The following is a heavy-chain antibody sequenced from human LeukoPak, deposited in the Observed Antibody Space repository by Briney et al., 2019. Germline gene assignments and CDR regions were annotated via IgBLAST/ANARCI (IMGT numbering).Heavy chain of an antibody. D-gene: IGHD1-26*01. V-gene: IGHV3-23*01. J-gene: IGHJ4*02. CDR3: AKDRGY. CDR1: GFTVRSNY. Sequence: PGGSLRLSCAASGFTVRSNYMSWVRQAPGKGLEWVSAVSANGGTTYYADSVKGRFTISRDNSKNTLYLQMNSLRADDTAVYYCAKDRGYWGQGTLVTVSS. CDR2: VSANGGTT.